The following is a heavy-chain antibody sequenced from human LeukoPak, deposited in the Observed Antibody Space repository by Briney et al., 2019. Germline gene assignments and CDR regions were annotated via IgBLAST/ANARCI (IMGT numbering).Heavy chain of an antibody. CDR1: GYTFTGYY. CDR3: ASHSIAARFSWFDP. D-gene: IGHD6-6*01. Sequence: ASVKVSCKASGYTFTGYYMHWVRQAPGQGLEWMGWINPNSGGTNYAQKFQGRVTMTRDTSISTAYMELSRLRSDDTAVYYCASHSIAARFSWFDPWGQGTLVTVSS. V-gene: IGHV1-2*02. J-gene: IGHJ5*02. CDR2: INPNSGGT.